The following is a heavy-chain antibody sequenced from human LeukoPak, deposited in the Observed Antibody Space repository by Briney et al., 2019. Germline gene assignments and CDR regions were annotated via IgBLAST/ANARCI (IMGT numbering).Heavy chain of an antibody. CDR1: GFTFDDYA. D-gene: IGHD1-26*01. V-gene: IGHV3-9*01. CDR3: AKDTTRKEWELPYFDY. Sequence: GRSLRLSCAASGFTFDDYAMHWARQAPGKGLEWVSGISWNSGSIGYADSVKGRFTISRDNAKNSLYLQMNSLRAEDTALYYCAKDTTRKEWELPYFDYWGQGTLVTVSS. J-gene: IGHJ4*02. CDR2: ISWNSGSI.